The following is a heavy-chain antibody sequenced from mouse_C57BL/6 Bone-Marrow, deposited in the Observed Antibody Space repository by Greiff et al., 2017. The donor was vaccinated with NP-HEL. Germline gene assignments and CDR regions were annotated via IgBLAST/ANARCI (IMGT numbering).Heavy chain of an antibody. V-gene: IGHV5-4*01. D-gene: IGHD4-1*01. CDR2: ISDGGSYT. CDR1: GFTFSSYA. CDR3: ARDGLGRATWFAY. Sequence: EVQGVESGGGLVKPGGSLKLSCAASGFTFSSYAMSWVRQTPEKRLEWVATISDGGSYTYYPDHVKGRFPLSRDNAKNNLYLQMSHLKSEDTAMYYCARDGLGRATWFAYWGQGTLVTVSA. J-gene: IGHJ3*01.